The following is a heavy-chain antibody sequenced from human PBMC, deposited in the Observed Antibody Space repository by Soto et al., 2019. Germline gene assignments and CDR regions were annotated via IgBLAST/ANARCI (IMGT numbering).Heavy chain of an antibody. J-gene: IGHJ3*02. CDR2: ISGSGGST. V-gene: IGHV3-23*01. D-gene: IGHD3-3*01. Sequence: EVQLLESGGGLVQPGGSLRLSCAASGFTFSSYAMSWVRQAPGKGLEWVSAISGSGGSTYYADSVKGRFTISRDNSKNTLYLQMNSLRAEDTAVYYCAKVRTLITIFGRRSTAFAFDIWGQGTMVTVSS. CDR3: AKVRTLITIFGRRSTAFAFDI. CDR1: GFTFSSYA.